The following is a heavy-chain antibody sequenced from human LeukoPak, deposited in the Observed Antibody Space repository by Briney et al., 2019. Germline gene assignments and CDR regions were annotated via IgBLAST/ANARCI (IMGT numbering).Heavy chain of an antibody. CDR2: MNPNSGNT. J-gene: IGHJ4*02. CDR3: ARVVVGATIPHY. Sequence: ASVKVSCKASGYTFTSYDINWVRQATGQGLEWMGWMNPNSGNTGYAQKFQGRVTMTRNTSISTAYMELSSLRSEDTAVYHCARVVVGATIPHYWGQGTLVTVSS. CDR1: GYTFTSYD. D-gene: IGHD1-26*01. V-gene: IGHV1-8*01.